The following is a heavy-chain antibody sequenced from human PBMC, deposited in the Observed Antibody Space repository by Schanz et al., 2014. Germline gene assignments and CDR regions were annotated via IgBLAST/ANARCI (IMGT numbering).Heavy chain of an antibody. J-gene: IGHJ4*02. Sequence: QVQLVESGGGVVQPGGSLRLSCAASRFTFSTYAMHWVRQAPGKGLGWLAVISSDGFNKFYADSVKGRFTISRDNSRNTLYLQMNTLRAEDTAVYFCAKRVDEFWSGHIDYWGQGTLVTVSS. CDR1: RFTFSTYA. CDR2: ISSDGFNK. CDR3: AKRVDEFWSGHIDY. V-gene: IGHV3-30*04. D-gene: IGHD3-3*01.